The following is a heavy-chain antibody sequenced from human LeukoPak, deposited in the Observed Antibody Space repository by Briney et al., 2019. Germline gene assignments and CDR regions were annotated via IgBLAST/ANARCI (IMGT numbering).Heavy chain of an antibody. V-gene: IGHV3-48*03. Sequence: GGSLRLSCAASGFTFSSYEMNWVRQAPGKGLEWVSYISSSGSTIYYADSVKGRFTISRDNAKNSLYLQMNSLRAEDTAVYYCARGMMDYDILTGYLYFDYWGQGTLVTVSS. CDR2: ISSSGSTI. CDR1: GFTFSSYE. D-gene: IGHD3-9*01. J-gene: IGHJ4*02. CDR3: ARGMMDYDILTGYLYFDY.